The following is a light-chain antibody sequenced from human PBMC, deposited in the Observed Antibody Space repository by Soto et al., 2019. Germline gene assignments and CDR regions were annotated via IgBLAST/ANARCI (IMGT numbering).Light chain of an antibody. Sequence: QSALTQPASVSGSPGQSITISCTGTSSDVGGYNYVSWYQQHPGKAPKLMIYAVSNRPSGVSNRFSGSKSGNTASLTISGLQDEDEADYYCSSYTSSSTLYVFGTGTKLTVL. CDR1: SSDVGGYNY. V-gene: IGLV2-14*01. J-gene: IGLJ1*01. CDR2: AVS. CDR3: SSYTSSSTLYV.